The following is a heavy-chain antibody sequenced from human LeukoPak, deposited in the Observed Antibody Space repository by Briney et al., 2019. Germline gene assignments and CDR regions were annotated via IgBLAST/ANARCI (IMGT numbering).Heavy chain of an antibody. CDR2: ISGSGDTT. Sequence: GGSLRLSCAASGFTFRSYAMTWVRQAPGKGLEWVSIISGSGDTTYYADSVRGRFTISRDSSKDTLYLQMNTLRAEDTAVYYCAKVLGTYGSSGYAWYFDHWGQGILVTVSS. CDR3: AKVLGTYGSSGYAWYFDH. V-gene: IGHV3-23*01. CDR1: GFTFRSYA. D-gene: IGHD6-13*01. J-gene: IGHJ4*02.